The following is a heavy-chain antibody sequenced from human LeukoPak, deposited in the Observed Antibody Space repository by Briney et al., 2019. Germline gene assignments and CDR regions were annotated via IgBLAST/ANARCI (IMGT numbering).Heavy chain of an antibody. D-gene: IGHD3-10*01. CDR3: ARERPGRRGIILDY. CDR1: GFTFSDYI. J-gene: IGHJ4*02. Sequence: PGGSLRLSCAASGFTFSDYIMSWIRQAPGKGLEWVSYIGSDSSIYNADSVKGRFTISRDNAKNSLYLQMNSLRAEDTAFYYCARERPGRRGIILDYWGQGTLVTVSS. CDR2: IGSDSSI. V-gene: IGHV3-11*01.